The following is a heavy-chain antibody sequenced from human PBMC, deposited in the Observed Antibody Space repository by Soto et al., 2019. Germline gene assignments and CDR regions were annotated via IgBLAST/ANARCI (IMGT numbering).Heavy chain of an antibody. J-gene: IGHJ4*02. Sequence: PGGSLRLSCAASGFSFGSYAMHWVRQAPGKGLEWMAVISYDGYNKYFADSVKGRFTISRDNSKNTLYLQMNSLRAEDTAVYYCAREIERLLGYWGQGTLVTVSS. CDR2: ISYDGYNK. CDR3: AREIERLLGY. CDR1: GFSFGSYA. D-gene: IGHD3-3*01. V-gene: IGHV3-30-3*01.